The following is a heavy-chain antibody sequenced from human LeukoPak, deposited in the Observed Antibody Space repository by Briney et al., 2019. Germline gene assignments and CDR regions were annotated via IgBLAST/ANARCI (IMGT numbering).Heavy chain of an antibody. D-gene: IGHD3-3*01. Sequence: SETLSLXCTVSGGSISSYYWSWIRQPPGKGLEWIGYIYYSGSTNYNPSLKSRVTISVDTSKNQFSLKLSSVTAADTAVYYCARGGNYDFWSGYRNWFDPWGQGTLVTVSS. CDR2: IYYSGST. J-gene: IGHJ5*02. V-gene: IGHV4-59*01. CDR3: ARGGNYDFWSGYRNWFDP. CDR1: GGSISSYY.